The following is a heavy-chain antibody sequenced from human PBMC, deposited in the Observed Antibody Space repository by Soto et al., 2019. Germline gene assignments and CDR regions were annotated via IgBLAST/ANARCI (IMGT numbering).Heavy chain of an antibody. CDR2: IYYSGST. D-gene: IGHD5-12*01. Sequence: SETLSLTCTVSGGSVSSGGHYWSWIRQHPGKGLEWIGYIYYSGSTYYNPSLKSRVTISVDTSKSQFSLKLSSVTAADTAVYYCARAECSGYDPSIYFDYGGQGTLVTVSS. CDR3: ARAECSGYDPSIYFDY. V-gene: IGHV4-31*03. CDR1: GGSVSSGGHY. J-gene: IGHJ4*02.